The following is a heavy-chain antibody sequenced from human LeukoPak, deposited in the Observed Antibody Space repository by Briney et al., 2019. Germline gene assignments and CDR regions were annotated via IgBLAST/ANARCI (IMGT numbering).Heavy chain of an antibody. V-gene: IGHV4-38-2*02. CDR1: GYSISSGYY. D-gene: IGHD3-10*01. J-gene: IGHJ5*01. Sequence: SETLSLTCTVSGYSISSGYYWGWIRQPPGKGLEWIGSIYHSGSTYYNPSLKSRVTISVDTSKNQFSLKLSSVTAADTAVYYCAREVYGSGLSWFDSWGQGTLVTVSS. CDR3: AREVYGSGLSWFDS. CDR2: IYHSGST.